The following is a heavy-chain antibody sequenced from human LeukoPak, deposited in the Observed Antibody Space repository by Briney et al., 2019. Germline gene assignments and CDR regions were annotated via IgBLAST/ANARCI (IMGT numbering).Heavy chain of an antibody. Sequence: ASVKVSCKASGYTFTSYDINWVRQATGQGLEWMGWMNPNSGNTGYAQKFQGRVTITRNTSISTAYMELSSLRSEDTAVYYCARDRVPYCSGGSCYSYFDYWGQGTLVTVSS. CDR1: GYTFTSYD. V-gene: IGHV1-8*03. J-gene: IGHJ4*02. CDR3: ARDRVPYCSGGSCYSYFDY. D-gene: IGHD2-15*01. CDR2: MNPNSGNT.